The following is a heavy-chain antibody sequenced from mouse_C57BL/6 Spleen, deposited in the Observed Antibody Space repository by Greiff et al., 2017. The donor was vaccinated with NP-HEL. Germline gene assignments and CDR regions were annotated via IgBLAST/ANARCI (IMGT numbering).Heavy chain of an antibody. J-gene: IGHJ2*01. CDR2: IYPGSGST. V-gene: IGHV1-55*01. Sequence: QVQLQQPGAELVKPGASVKMSCKASGYTFTSYWITWVQQTPGQGLEWIGDIYPGSGSTNYNEKFKSKATLTVDTSSSTAYMQLSSLTSEDSAVYYCARRRYYGNSNCFDYWGQGTTLTVSS. CDR1: GYTFTSYW. CDR3: ARRRYYGNSNCFDY. D-gene: IGHD2-1*01.